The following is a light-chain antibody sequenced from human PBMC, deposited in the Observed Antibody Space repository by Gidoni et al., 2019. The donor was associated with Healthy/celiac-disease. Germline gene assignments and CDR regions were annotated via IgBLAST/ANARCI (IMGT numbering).Light chain of an antibody. Sequence: VLTPSPGTLSLSPGERATLSCRASQSVSSSYLAWYQQKPGQAPRLLIYGASSRATGIPDRFSGRGSGTDFTLTISRLEPEDFAVYYCQQYGSSPNTFGQGTKLEIK. CDR1: QSVSSSY. CDR3: QQYGSSPNT. V-gene: IGKV3-20*01. J-gene: IGKJ2*01. CDR2: GAS.